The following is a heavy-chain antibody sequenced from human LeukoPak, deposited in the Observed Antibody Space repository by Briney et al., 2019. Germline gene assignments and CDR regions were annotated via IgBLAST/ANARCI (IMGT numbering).Heavy chain of an antibody. V-gene: IGHV3-23*01. D-gene: IGHD3-10*01. CDR3: AKRGIVIRGILVIGYHQEAYHYDY. CDR1: GISLSNYA. J-gene: IGHJ4*02. Sequence: GGSLRLSCVVSGISLSNYAMTWVRQAPGRGLEWVSYISERGGSTTYADSVKGRFTISRDTSLNTLYLQMSSLRAEDTAVYFCAKRGIVIRGILVIGYHQEAYHYDYWGQGVLVTVSS. CDR2: ISERGGST.